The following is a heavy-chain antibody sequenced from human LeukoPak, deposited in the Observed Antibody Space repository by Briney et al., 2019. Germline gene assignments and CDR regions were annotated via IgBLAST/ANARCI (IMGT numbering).Heavy chain of an antibody. CDR3: AKAVGTKLKHYFDY. CDR1: GFTFSTNA. CDR2: ISGSGGST. V-gene: IGHV3-23*01. Sequence: PGGSLRLSCATSGFTFSTNAMSWVRQAPGKGLEWVSAISGSGGSTYYADSVKGRFSISRDSSKNTVYLQMNSLRVEDTAVYYCAKAVGTKLKHYFDYWSQGSLVTVSS. D-gene: IGHD1-26*01. J-gene: IGHJ4*02.